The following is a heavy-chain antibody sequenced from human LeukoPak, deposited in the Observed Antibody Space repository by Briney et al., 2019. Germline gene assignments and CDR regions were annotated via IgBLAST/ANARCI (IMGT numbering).Heavy chain of an antibody. D-gene: IGHD3-10*01. V-gene: IGHV4-59*01. CDR1: GGSISSYY. CDR2: IYYSGST. CDR3: ASFLGGCGGFDY. Sequence: NPSETLSLTCTVSGGSISSYYWSWIRQPPGKGLEWIGYIYYSGSTNYNPSLKSRVTISVDTSKNQFALKLSSVPAADTAVYYCASFLGGCGGFDYWGQGTLVTVSS. J-gene: IGHJ4*02.